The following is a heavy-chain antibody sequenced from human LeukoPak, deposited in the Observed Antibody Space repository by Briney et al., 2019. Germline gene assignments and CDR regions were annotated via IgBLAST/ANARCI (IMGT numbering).Heavy chain of an antibody. Sequence: GGSLRLSCAASGFTFSSYAMTWVRQAPGKGLEWVSTVTSGSGVNTYYADSVKGRFTISRDNSKNTLYLQMNSLRAEDTAVYYCARDQGPAAGHYGMDVWGQGTTVTVSS. CDR2: VTSGSGVNT. CDR3: ARDQGPAAGHYGMDV. J-gene: IGHJ6*02. V-gene: IGHV3-23*01. D-gene: IGHD6-19*01. CDR1: GFTFSSYA.